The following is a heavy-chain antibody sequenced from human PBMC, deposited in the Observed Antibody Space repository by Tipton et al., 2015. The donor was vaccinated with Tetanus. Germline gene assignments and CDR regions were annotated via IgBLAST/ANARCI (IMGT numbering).Heavy chain of an antibody. V-gene: IGHV4-34*12. Sequence: TLSLTCTVSGVSVRSYYWSWIRQSPDKGLEWLGDVIYDGTSYYNPSLSSRVKISPDTSKNQFSLNLTSLTAADTAVYYCASLPKHWLAPRGAPWGQGTLVTVSS. CDR2: VIYDGTS. D-gene: IGHD6-19*01. CDR1: GVSVRSYY. CDR3: ASLPKHWLAPRGAP. J-gene: IGHJ5*02.